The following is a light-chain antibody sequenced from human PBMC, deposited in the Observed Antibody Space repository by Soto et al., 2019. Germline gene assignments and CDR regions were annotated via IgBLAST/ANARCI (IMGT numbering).Light chain of an antibody. J-gene: IGLJ1*01. Sequence: QSALTQPASVSGSPGQSITISCTGTSSDVGGYDYVSWNQLHPGKAPKLMIFEVSNRPSGVSYRFSGSKSGNTASLTISGLQAEDEADYYCSSYSISTAYLFGTGTNVTVL. CDR3: SSYSISTAYL. CDR1: SSDVGGYDY. CDR2: EVS. V-gene: IGLV2-14*01.